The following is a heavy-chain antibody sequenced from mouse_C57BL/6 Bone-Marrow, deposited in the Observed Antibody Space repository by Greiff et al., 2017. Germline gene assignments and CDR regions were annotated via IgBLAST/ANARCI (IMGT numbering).Heavy chain of an antibody. V-gene: IGHV5-17*01. CDR1: GFTFSDYG. CDR2: ISSGSSTI. Sequence: VQLKESGGGLVKPGGSLKLSCAASGFTFSDYGMHWVRQAPEKGLEWVAYISSGSSTIYYADTVKGRFTISRDNDKNTLFLQMTSLRSEDRAMYYCEREYYCGSRDWYFDVWGTGTTVTVSS. CDR3: EREYYCGSRDWYFDV. J-gene: IGHJ1*03. D-gene: IGHD1-1*01.